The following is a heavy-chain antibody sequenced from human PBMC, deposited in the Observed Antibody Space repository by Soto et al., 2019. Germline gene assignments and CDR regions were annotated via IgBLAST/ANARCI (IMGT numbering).Heavy chain of an antibody. CDR3: GRGLSSGHVLGSLDV. J-gene: IGHJ6*02. D-gene: IGHD1-26*01. V-gene: IGHV1-69*01. CDR2: VIPVFNRT. CDR1: GDMFTGYI. Sequence: QVQLVQSGPEVKKHGASVKVSCKASGDMFTGYIIHWVRLAPGQGLEWMGGVIPVFNRTYSSQKLHDRVTFVADESTTTASLELRRLTVEDTSTYYCGRGLSSGHVLGSLDVWGQGTTVTISS.